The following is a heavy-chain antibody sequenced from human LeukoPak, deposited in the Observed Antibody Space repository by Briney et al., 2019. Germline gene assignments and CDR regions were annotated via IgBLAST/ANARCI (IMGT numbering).Heavy chain of an antibody. Sequence: GSLRLSCAASGFTFSSYSMNWVRQAPGKGLEWVSYISGSSSYIYYADSVKGRFTISRDNSKNTLYLQMNSLRAEDTAVYYCAKDSMPHRGYSYGVDYWGQGTLVTVSS. V-gene: IGHV3-21*01. CDR3: AKDSMPHRGYSYGVDY. CDR1: GFTFSSYS. CDR2: ISGSSSYI. J-gene: IGHJ4*02. D-gene: IGHD5-18*01.